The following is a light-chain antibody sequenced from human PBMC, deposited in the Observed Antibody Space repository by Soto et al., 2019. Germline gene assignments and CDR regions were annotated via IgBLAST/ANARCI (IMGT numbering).Light chain of an antibody. CDR2: LEGSGSY. CDR1: SGHSSYI. V-gene: IGLV4-60*02. J-gene: IGLJ3*02. CDR3: ETWDTNTWV. Sequence: QLVLTQSSSASASLGSSVKLTCTLSSGHSSYIIAWHQQQPGKAPRYLMKLEGSGSYNKGSGLPDRFSGSSSGADRYLTISNLRFEDEAGYYCETWDTNTWVFGGGTQLTVL.